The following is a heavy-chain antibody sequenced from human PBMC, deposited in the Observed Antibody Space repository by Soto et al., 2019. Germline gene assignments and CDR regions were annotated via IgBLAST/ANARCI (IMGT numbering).Heavy chain of an antibody. CDR3: AREGITGTSAYGYYYYGMDV. CDR2: IWYDGSNK. CDR1: GFTFSSYG. Sequence: GGSLRLSCAASGFTFSSYGMYWVRQAPGKXLEWVAVIWYDGSNKYYADSVKGRFTISRDNSKNTLYLQMNSLRAEDTAVYYCAREGITGTSAYGYYYYGMDVWGQGTTVTVSS. J-gene: IGHJ6*02. V-gene: IGHV3-33*01. D-gene: IGHD1-7*01.